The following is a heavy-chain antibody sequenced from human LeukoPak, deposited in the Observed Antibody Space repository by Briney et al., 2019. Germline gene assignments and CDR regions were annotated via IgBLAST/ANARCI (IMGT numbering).Heavy chain of an antibody. CDR1: GFKFTSYS. CDR2: ISSSGSPI. V-gene: IGHV3-48*04. CDR3: ARGSRFDY. J-gene: IGHJ4*02. Sequence: HPGGSLRLSCAASGFKFTSYSMNWVRQAPGKGLEWISYISSSGSPIYYADSVKGRFTISRDNAKKSSDLQMTNLTAEDTAVYFCARGSRFDYWGQGAPVTVSS.